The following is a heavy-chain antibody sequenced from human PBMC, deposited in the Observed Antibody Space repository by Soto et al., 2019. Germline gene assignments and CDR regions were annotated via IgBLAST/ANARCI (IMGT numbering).Heavy chain of an antibody. V-gene: IGHV3-30*18. Sequence: QVHLVESGGGVVQPGRSLRLSCEASGFTSSAFGMHWVRQAPGKGLEWVAIISYDGILKYYADSVKGRFTISRDTSKSALYLQMNSLRPEDTAVYYCAKDFKISGGHYGSLNYYYGMDVWGQGTTVTVSS. CDR3: AKDFKISGGHYGSLNYYYGMDV. CDR1: GFTSSAFG. J-gene: IGHJ6*02. CDR2: ISYDGILK. D-gene: IGHD3-10*01.